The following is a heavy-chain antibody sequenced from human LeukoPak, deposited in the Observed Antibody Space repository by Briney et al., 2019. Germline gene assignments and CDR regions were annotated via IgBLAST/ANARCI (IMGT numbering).Heavy chain of an antibody. D-gene: IGHD3-16*01. CDR3: AKDGGRGSHGDYMDV. CDR1: GFTFSNYA. J-gene: IGHJ6*03. Sequence: PGGSLRLSCAASGFTFSNYAMSWVRQAPGKGLEWVSAISGSGGGTYYADSVTGRFTLSRDNSKNTLYLQMISLRVEDTAVYYCAKDGGRGSHGDYMDVWGKGTTVTVSS. CDR2: ISGSGGGT. V-gene: IGHV3-23*01.